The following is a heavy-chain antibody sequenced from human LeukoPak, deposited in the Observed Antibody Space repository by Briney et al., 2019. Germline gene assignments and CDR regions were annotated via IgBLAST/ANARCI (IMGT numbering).Heavy chain of an antibody. V-gene: IGHV3-30*04. Sequence: PGRSLRLSCAASGFTFSSYAMHWVRQAPGKGLEWVAVISYDGSNKYYADSVKGRFTISRGNSKSTLYLQMNSLRAEDTAVYYCARDREVATIVYYFDYWGQGTLVTVSS. D-gene: IGHD5-12*01. CDR3: ARDREVATIVYYFDY. CDR2: ISYDGSNK. J-gene: IGHJ4*02. CDR1: GFTFSSYA.